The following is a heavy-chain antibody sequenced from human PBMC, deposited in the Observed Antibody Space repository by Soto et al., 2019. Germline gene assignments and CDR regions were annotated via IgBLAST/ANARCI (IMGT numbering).Heavy chain of an antibody. J-gene: IGHJ4*02. CDR2: ISAYNGDT. D-gene: IGHD6-19*01. Sequence: EASVKVSFKASGYTFPSYGISWVRQAPGQGLEWMGWISAYNGDTNYAQRLQDRVTMTTDTSTSTAYMELRSLISDDTAVYYCARDTDEAGTMAYFDYWGQGTLVTVSS. CDR1: GYTFPSYG. CDR3: ARDTDEAGTMAYFDY. V-gene: IGHV1-18*01.